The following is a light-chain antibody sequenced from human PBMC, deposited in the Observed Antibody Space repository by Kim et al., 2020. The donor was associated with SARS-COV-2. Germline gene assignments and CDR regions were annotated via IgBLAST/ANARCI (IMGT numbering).Light chain of an antibody. J-gene: IGKJ2*01. CDR3: QQRSDWYT. Sequence: LSLLPGESAALSCRASQSVGNYLAWYQQKPGQAPRLLISDASNRATDIPARFSGSGSGTDFTLTISSLGPEDFAVYCCQQRSDWYTFGQGTKLEI. V-gene: IGKV3-11*01. CDR2: DAS. CDR1: QSVGNY.